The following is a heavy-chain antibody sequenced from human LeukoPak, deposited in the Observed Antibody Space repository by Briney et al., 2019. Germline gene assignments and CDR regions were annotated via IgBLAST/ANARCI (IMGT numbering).Heavy chain of an antibody. J-gene: IGHJ4*02. CDR1: GYTFTSYG. CDR2: ISAYNGNT. V-gene: IGHV1-18*01. Sequence: GASVKVSCKASGYTFTSYGISWVRQAPGQGLEWMGWISAYNGNTNYAQKLQGRVTMTTDTSTSTAYMELRSLRSDDTAVYYCARETNYCSSTSCPYDYWGQGTLVTVSS. CDR3: ARETNYCSSTSCPYDY. D-gene: IGHD2-2*01.